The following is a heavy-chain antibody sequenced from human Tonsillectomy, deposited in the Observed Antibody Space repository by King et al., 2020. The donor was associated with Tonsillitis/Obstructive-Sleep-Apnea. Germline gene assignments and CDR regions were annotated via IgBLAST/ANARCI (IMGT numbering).Heavy chain of an antibody. V-gene: IGHV1-18*01. CDR2: ISAYNGNT. CDR1: GYTFTSYG. Sequence: QLVQSGAEVKKPGASVKVSCKASGYTFTSYGISWVRQAPGQGLEWMGWISAYNGNTNYAQKLQGRVTMTTDTSTSTAYMELRSLRSDDTAVYYCARDSYDDSSGLYYYYYMDVWGKGTTVTVSS. CDR3: ARDSYDDSSGLYYYYYMDV. D-gene: IGHD3-22*01. J-gene: IGHJ6*03.